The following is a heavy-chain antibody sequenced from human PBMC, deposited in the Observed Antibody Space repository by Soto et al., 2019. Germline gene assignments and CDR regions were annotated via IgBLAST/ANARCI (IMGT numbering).Heavy chain of an antibody. V-gene: IGHV4-39*01. CDR2: IFYSGNT. J-gene: IGHJ5*02. Sequence: SETLSLTCTVSGGSISSSSYYWGWIRHPPGKGLEWIGSIFYSGNTYYNPSLKSRVTISVDTSKNQFSLKLSSVTAADTAVYYCARHQSHSSSYVDPWGQGTLVTVSS. D-gene: IGHD6-13*01. CDR1: GGSISSSSYY. CDR3: ARHQSHSSSYVDP.